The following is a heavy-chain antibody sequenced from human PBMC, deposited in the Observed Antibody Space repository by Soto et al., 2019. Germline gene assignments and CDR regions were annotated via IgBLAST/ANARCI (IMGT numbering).Heavy chain of an antibody. CDR3: ARDAKLAAAGTYNY. D-gene: IGHD6-13*01. CDR1: GFTFSSYW. Sequence: PGGSLRLSCAASGFTFSSYWMSWVRQAPGKGLEWVANIKQDGSEKYYVDSVKGRFTISRDNAKNSLYLQMNSLRAEDTAVYYCARDAKLAAAGTYNYWGQGTLVTVSS. V-gene: IGHV3-7*03. J-gene: IGHJ4*02. CDR2: IKQDGSEK.